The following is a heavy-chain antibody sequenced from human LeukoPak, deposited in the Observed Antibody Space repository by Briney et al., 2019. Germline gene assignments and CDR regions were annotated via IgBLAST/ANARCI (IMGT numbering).Heavy chain of an antibody. Sequence: PSETLSLTCAVYGGSFSGYYWSWIRQPPGKGPEWIGEINHSGSTNYNPSLKSRVTISVDTSKNQFSLKLSSVTAADTAVYYCARGLRYGDKYDYWGQGTLVTVSS. V-gene: IGHV4-34*01. CDR1: GGSFSGYY. CDR3: ARGLRYGDKYDY. CDR2: INHSGST. D-gene: IGHD4-23*01. J-gene: IGHJ4*02.